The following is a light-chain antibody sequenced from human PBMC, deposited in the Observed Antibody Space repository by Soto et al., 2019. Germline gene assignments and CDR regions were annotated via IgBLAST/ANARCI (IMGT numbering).Light chain of an antibody. Sequence: IVLTQSPATLSLSPGERATLSCRASQSFSSYLAWYQQKPCQSPRLLIYDASNRATGIPARFSGSGSGTDFTLTISSLEPEDFAVYYCQQRSNWPRTFGQGTKVDI. J-gene: IGKJ1*01. CDR1: QSFSSY. V-gene: IGKV3-11*01. CDR2: DAS. CDR3: QQRSNWPRT.